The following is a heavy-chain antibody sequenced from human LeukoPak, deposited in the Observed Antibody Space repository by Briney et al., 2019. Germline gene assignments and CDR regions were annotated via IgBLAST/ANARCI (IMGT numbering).Heavy chain of an antibody. J-gene: IGHJ3*02. Sequence: SETLSLTCTVFGGSISRSRYYWGWIRQPPGKGLEWIGGIYYSGNTYYNPSLKSRVTISVDTSKNQFSLRLSSVTAADTAVYYCARVTNYYGSGSQRRPGAFDIWGQGTMVTVSS. V-gene: IGHV4-39*07. CDR1: GGSISRSRYY. D-gene: IGHD3-10*01. CDR3: ARVTNYYGSGSQRRPGAFDI. CDR2: IYYSGNT.